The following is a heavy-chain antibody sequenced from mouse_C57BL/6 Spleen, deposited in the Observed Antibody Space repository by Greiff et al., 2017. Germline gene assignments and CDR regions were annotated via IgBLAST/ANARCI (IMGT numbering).Heavy chain of an antibody. CDR1: GYTFTSYW. Sequence: VKLQQPGAELVKPGASVKLSCKASGYTFTSYWMQWVKQRPGQGLEWIGEIDPSDSYTNYNQKFKGKATLTVDTSSSTAYMQLSSLTSEDSAVYYCARSLLDAMDYWGQGTSVTVSS. CDR3: ARSLLDAMDY. D-gene: IGHD2-10*01. J-gene: IGHJ4*01. CDR2: IDPSDSYT. V-gene: IGHV1-50*01.